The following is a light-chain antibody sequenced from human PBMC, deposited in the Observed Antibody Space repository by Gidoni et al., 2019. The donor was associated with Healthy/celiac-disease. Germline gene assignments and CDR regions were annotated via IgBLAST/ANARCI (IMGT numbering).Light chain of an antibody. V-gene: IGKV1-39*01. CDR3: QQSYSTPLT. CDR1: QSISSY. CDR2: ASS. J-gene: IGKJ4*01. Sequence: DIQMTQSPSSLSASVGDRVTITCREIQSISSYLNWYQQKPGKAPKLLIYASSSLQSVLPSRFSGSGSGTDVPLTISSLQPEDFAPYYCQQSYSTPLTFGGGTKVEIK.